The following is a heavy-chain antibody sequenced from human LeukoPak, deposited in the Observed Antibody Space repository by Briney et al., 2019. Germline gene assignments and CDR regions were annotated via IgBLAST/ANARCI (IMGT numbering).Heavy chain of an antibody. CDR3: ARDALYYYGSGSYQL. CDR2: IYYSGST. V-gene: IGHV4-30-4*01. J-gene: IGHJ4*02. D-gene: IGHD3-10*01. CDR1: GGSFSTYY. Sequence: SETLSLTCAVYGGSFSTYYWSWIRQPPGKGLEWIGYIYYSGSTYYNPSLKSRVTISVDTSKNQFSLKLSSVTAADTAVYYCARDALYYYGSGSYQLWGQGTLVTVSS.